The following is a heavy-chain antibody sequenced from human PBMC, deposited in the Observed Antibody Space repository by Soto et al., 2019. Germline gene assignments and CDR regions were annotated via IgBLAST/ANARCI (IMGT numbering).Heavy chain of an antibody. J-gene: IGHJ4*02. Sequence: SETLSLTCTVSSDSVSSSSYTWGWIRQPPGKGLEWIGSIFYSGSTYYNPSLKSRVTISVDTSKNQFSLKLSSVTAADTAVYYCARHPTVTEYYFDYWGQGTLVTVSS. V-gene: IGHV4-39*01. D-gene: IGHD4-17*01. CDR3: ARHPTVTEYYFDY. CDR1: SDSVSSSSYT. CDR2: IFYSGST.